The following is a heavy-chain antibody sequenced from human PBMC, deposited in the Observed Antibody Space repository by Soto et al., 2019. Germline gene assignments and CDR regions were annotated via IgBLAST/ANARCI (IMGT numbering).Heavy chain of an antibody. V-gene: IGHV3-21*02. CDR2: ISTSGGYK. Sequence: EVRLVESGGGLVKPGGSLRVSCAASGFNFNTYSMNWVRQAPGKGLEWVSFISTSGGYKYYADSVRGRFTISRDNAKKAVYLEMNSLTADDTAVYYCAGERSALPGARDAMDVWGQGTTGTVSS. CDR1: GFNFNTYS. CDR3: AGERSALPGARDAMDV. D-gene: IGHD1-26*01. J-gene: IGHJ6*02.